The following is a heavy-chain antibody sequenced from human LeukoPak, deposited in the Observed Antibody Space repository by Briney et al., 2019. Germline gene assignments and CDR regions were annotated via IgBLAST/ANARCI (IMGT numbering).Heavy chain of an antibody. CDR2: IKQDGSKK. CDR1: GFTVNNNY. D-gene: IGHD5-24*01. CDR3: TRVGYIDEGIDY. J-gene: IGHJ4*02. Sequence: GGSLRLSCAASGFTVNNNYMTWVRQAPGKGLEWVANIKQDGSKKSYVDSVKGRFTISRDNAKNSLYLQMNSLRAEDTAIYYCTRVGYIDEGIDYWGQGTLVTVSS. V-gene: IGHV3-7*04.